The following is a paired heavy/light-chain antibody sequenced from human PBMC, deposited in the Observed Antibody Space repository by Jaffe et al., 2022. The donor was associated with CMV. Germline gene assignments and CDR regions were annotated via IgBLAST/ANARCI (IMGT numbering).Heavy chain of an antibody. CDR1: GFTFSSYW. J-gene: IGHJ4*02. D-gene: IGHD3-22*01. CDR3: ARDLYYYDSSGFIGLDY. CDR2: INSDGSST. V-gene: IGHV3-74*01. Sequence: EVQLVESGGGLVQPGGSLRLSCAASGFTFSSYWMHWVRQAPGKGLVWVSRINSDGSSTSYADSVKGRFTISRDNAKNTLYLQMNSLRAEDTAVYYCARDLYYYDSSGFIGLDYWGQGTLVTVSS.
Light chain of an antibody. CDR3: QAWAL. CDR1: KLGDKY. J-gene: IGLJ2*01. CDR2: QDS. V-gene: IGLV3-1*01. Sequence: SYELTQPPSVSVSPGQTASITCSGDKLGDKYACWYQQKPGQSPVLVIYQDSKRPSGIPERFSGSNSGNTATLTISGTQAMDEADYYCQAWALFGGGTKLTVL.